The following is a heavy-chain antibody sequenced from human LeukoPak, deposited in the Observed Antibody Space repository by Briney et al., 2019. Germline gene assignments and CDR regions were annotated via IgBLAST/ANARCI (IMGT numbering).Heavy chain of an antibody. V-gene: IGHV3-23*01. J-gene: IGHJ4*02. Sequence: SCKASGGTFSSYAMSWVRQAPGRGLEWVSIISGSGGGTYYADSVKGRFTISGDNSKNTVYLQMNSLRAEDTALYYCAKGGVYGDYYFDYWGQGTLVTVSS. D-gene: IGHD4-17*01. CDR2: ISGSGGGT. CDR3: AKGGVYGDYYFDY. CDR1: GGTFSSYA.